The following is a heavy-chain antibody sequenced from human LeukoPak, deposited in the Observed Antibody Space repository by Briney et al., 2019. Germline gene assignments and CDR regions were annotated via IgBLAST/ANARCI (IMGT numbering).Heavy chain of an antibody. CDR1: GFTFSSYE. CDR3: ARSEREVVAASDY. D-gene: IGHD2-15*01. V-gene: IGHV3-48*03. CDR2: ISSSGSTK. Sequence: GGSLRLSCAASGFTFSSYEMNWVRQAPGKGLEWVSYISSSGSTKYYADSVKGRFTISRDNAKNSLYLQMNSLRAEDTAVYYCARSEREVVAASDYWGQGTLVTVSS. J-gene: IGHJ4*02.